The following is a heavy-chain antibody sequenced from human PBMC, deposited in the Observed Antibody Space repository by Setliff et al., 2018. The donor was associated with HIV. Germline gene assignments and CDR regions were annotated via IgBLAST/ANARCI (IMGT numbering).Heavy chain of an antibody. CDR2: INNRGNT. Sequence: PSETLSLTCAVYGGSFSGYCWNWIRQSPGKGLEWIWEINNRGNTNYNPSLKNRVTISVDTSKNQFSLKLNSVTAADTAVYYCTRSLVVTAHLDYWGQGTLVTVS. CDR3: TRSLVVTAHLDY. D-gene: IGHD2-21*02. V-gene: IGHV4-34*01. J-gene: IGHJ4*02. CDR1: GGSFSGYC.